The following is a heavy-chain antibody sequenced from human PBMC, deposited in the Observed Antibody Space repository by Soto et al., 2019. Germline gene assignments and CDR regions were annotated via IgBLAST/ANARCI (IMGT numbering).Heavy chain of an antibody. V-gene: IGHV3-33*01. Sequence: PGGSLRLSCAASGFTFNNYGMHWVRQAPGKGLEGVAVIWYDGSHESYANSVKGRFTISRDNSKNTLYLQMNSLRAEDTAVYYCARDRYSYDSRAYQGVDWYFDLWGRGTLVTVSS. CDR3: ARDRYSYDSRAYQGVDWYFDL. D-gene: IGHD3-22*01. CDR2: IWYDGSHE. J-gene: IGHJ2*01. CDR1: GFTFNNYG.